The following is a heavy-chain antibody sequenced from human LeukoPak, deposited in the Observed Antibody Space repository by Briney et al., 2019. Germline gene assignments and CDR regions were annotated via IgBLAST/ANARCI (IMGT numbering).Heavy chain of an antibody. J-gene: IGHJ3*02. V-gene: IGHV1-69*06. D-gene: IGHD6-13*01. CDR1: GGTFSSYA. CDR2: IIPIFGTA. CDR3: ARGVAAAGKPGAFDI. Sequence: SVKVSCKASGGTFSSYAISWVRQAPGQGLEWMGGIIPIFGTANYAQKFQGRVTITADKSTSTAYMELSSLRSEDTAVYYCARGVAAAGKPGAFDIWGQGTMVTVSS.